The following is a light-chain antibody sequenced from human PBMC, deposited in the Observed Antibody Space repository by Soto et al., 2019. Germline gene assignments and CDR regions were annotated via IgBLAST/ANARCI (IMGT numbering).Light chain of an antibody. CDR2: VNSDGSH. Sequence: QPVLTQSPSASASLGASVKLTCTLSSGHSSYAIAWHQQRPEKGPRYLMKVNSDGSHSKGDGIPDRFSGSSSGAERYLTISSLQSEDEADYYCQTWGTGFAVFGGGTQLTVL. CDR1: SGHSSYA. CDR3: QTWGTGFAV. V-gene: IGLV4-69*01. J-gene: IGLJ7*01.